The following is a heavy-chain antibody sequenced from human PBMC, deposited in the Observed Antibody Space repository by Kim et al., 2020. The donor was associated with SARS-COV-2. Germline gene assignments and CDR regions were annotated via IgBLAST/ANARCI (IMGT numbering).Heavy chain of an antibody. V-gene: IGHV5-51*01. Sequence: GESLKISCKGSGYSFTSYWIGWVRQMPGKGLEWMGIIYPGDSDTRYSPSFQGQVTISADKSISTAYLQWSSLKASDTAMYYCARQRRIVATITSFSWFDPWGQGTLVTVSS. J-gene: IGHJ5*02. CDR2: IYPGDSDT. CDR1: GYSFTSYW. CDR3: ARQRRIVATITSFSWFDP. D-gene: IGHD5-12*01.